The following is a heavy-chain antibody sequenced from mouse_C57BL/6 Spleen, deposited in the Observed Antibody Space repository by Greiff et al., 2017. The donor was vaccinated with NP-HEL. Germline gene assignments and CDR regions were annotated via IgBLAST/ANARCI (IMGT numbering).Heavy chain of an antibody. V-gene: IGHV1-59*01. CDR2: IDPSDSYT. CDR3: ARSVNWDDY. D-gene: IGHD4-1*01. CDR1: GYTFTSYW. J-gene: IGHJ2*01. Sequence: QVQLQQPGAELVRPGTSVKLSCKASGYTFTSYWMHWVKQRPGQGLEWIGVIDPSDSYTKYNQKFKGKATLTADKSSSTAYMRLSSLTSEDSAVYYCARSVNWDDYWGQGTTLTVAS.